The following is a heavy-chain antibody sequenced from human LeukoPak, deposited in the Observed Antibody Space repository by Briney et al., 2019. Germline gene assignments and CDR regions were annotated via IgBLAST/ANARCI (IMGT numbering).Heavy chain of an antibody. CDR1: GGSISSGDYY. J-gene: IGHJ4*02. CDR3: ARTYDYGDFYFDY. CDR2: IYYSGSN. Sequence: PSETLSLTCTVSGGSISSGDYYWSWIRQPPGKGLEWMGYIYYSGSNYYNPSLRSRITVSVDTSKNQFSLKLSSVTAADTAVNYCARTYDYGDFYFDYWGQGTLVTVSS. D-gene: IGHD4-17*01. V-gene: IGHV4-30-4*01.